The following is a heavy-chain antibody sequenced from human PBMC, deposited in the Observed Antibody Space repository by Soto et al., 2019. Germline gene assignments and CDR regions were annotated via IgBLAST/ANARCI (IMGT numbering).Heavy chain of an antibody. J-gene: IGHJ4*02. V-gene: IGHV4-30-4*01. CDR2: IYYSGNT. CDR3: AKDWGTKALPGIPRGGHYDS. D-gene: IGHD2-21*02. Sequence: PSETLSLTCTVSGGSIINGDYYWTWIRQPPGKGLEWIGYIYYSGNTYYNPSLKSRVMISVDTSKNQFSLNLSSVTAADTAVYYCAKDWGTKALPGIPRGGHYDSWGQGTLVTVSS. CDR1: GGSIINGDYY.